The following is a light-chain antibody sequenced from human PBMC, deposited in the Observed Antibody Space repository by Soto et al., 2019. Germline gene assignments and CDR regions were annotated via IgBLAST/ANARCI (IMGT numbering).Light chain of an antibody. CDR3: QVWDDAIDHVV. Sequence: SSELSQSPSVSVAPGETATITCGGNKIGRKGVHWYQQKSGQAPELVISYDSDRPSGIPERFSGSNSGNTATLTISRVEAGDEADYYCQVWDDAIDHVVFGGGTKVTVL. J-gene: IGLJ2*01. CDR1: KIGRKG. CDR2: YDS. V-gene: IGLV3-21*04.